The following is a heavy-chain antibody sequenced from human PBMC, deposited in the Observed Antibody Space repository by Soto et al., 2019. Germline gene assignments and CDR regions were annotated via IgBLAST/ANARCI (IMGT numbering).Heavy chain of an antibody. CDR3: AREDVEGWFDP. Sequence: SVKVSCKASGGTFSSYTISWVRQAPGQGLEWMGTINPGTGRAAYAQQFQGRVTITADESTSTAYMELSSLRSEDTAVYYCAREDVEGWFDPWGQGTLVTVSS. CDR1: GGTFSSYT. V-gene: IGHV1-69*08. CDR2: INPGTGRA. J-gene: IGHJ5*02.